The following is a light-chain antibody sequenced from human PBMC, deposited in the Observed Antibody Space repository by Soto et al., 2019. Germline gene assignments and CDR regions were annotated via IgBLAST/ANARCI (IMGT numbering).Light chain of an antibody. CDR1: QSISSW. Sequence: DIQMTQSPSTLSASVGDRVTITCRASQSISSWLAWYQQKPGKAPKVLIYKASSLESGVPSRFSGSGSGTEFTLTISSLQPDDFATYYCQQYNSYPPWTLGQGTQVEIK. CDR2: KAS. V-gene: IGKV1-5*03. J-gene: IGKJ1*01. CDR3: QQYNSYPPWT.